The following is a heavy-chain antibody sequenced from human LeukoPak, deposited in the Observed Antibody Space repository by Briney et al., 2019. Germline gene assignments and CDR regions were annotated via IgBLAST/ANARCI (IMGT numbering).Heavy chain of an antibody. Sequence: NPSETLSLTCTVSGGSISSGDYYWSWIRQPPGKGLEWIGYIYYSGSTYYNPSLKSRVTISVDTSKNQFSLKLSSVTAADTAVYYCARELAPYYDSSATNWFDPWGQGTLVTVSS. J-gene: IGHJ5*02. CDR1: GGSISSGDYY. D-gene: IGHD3-22*01. V-gene: IGHV4-30-4*01. CDR3: ARELAPYYDSSATNWFDP. CDR2: IYYSGST.